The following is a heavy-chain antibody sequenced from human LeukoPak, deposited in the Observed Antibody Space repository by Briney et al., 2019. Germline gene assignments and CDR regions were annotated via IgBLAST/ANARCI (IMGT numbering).Heavy chain of an antibody. CDR2: INDYGGDM. J-gene: IGHJ4*02. Sequence: GGSLRLSCAASGFTVSSYWMGWVRQAPGKGMEWVDNINDYGGDMYYVGSVNSRFTISRDNAKNSQNLQVNSLRADDTAVHYCARDLFTEGEDYWGQGTLVTVSS. V-gene: IGHV3-7*03. D-gene: IGHD3-16*01. CDR3: ARDLFTEGEDY. CDR1: GFTVSSYW.